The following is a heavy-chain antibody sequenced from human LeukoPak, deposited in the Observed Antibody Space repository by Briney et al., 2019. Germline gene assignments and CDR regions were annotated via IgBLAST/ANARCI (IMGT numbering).Heavy chain of an antibody. D-gene: IGHD3-10*01. CDR1: GGSISSYC. CDR2: IYYSGST. CDR3: ARGGYYGSGNDFRFDP. Sequence: SETLSLTCTVSGGSISSYCWSWIRQPPGKGLEWIGYIYYSGSTNYKPSLKGRVTISVDTSKNQFSLKLSSVTAADTAVYYCARGGYYGSGNDFRFDPWGQGTLVTVSS. V-gene: IGHV4-59*01. J-gene: IGHJ5*02.